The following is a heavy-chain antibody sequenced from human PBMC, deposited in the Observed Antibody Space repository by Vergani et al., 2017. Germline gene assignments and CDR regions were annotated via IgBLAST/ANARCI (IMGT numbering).Heavy chain of an antibody. J-gene: IGHJ6*03. V-gene: IGHV3-30*03. D-gene: IGHD4-11*01. CDR3: ARDFLTRVTTLDYYYMGV. CDR2: ISYDGNKK. Sequence: QVQLVESGGGAVQPGRSLRLSCSAAGFPFSDYGVHWVRQAPGKGLDWVSVISYDGNKKNYADSVKGRFTISRDNSKNTLYLEMNALRAEDTAVYYCARDFLTRVTTLDYYYMGVWGKGTTVTVSS. CDR1: GFPFSDYG.